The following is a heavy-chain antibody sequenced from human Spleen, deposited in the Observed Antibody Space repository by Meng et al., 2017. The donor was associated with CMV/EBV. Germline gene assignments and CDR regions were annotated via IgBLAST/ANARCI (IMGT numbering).Heavy chain of an antibody. D-gene: IGHD3-22*01. CDR3: ARSGYYESWSGFDTWFDL. V-gene: IGHV5-51*01. Sequence: GESLKISCEGSGFSFTDYWIAWVRQRPGKGLEWMGSIYAGDSDTKYSPSFQGQVTISADKTITTAYLHWSSLKASDSGIYFCARSGYYESWSGFDTWFDLWGQGTQVTVSS. J-gene: IGHJ5*02. CDR2: IYAGDSDT. CDR1: GFSFTDYW.